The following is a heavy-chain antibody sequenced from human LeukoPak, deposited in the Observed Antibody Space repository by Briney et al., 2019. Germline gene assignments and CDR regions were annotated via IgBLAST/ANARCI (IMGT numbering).Heavy chain of an antibody. V-gene: IGHV1-2*02. D-gene: IGHD4-11*01. J-gene: IGHJ4*02. CDR1: GYTFTGYY. Sequence: ASVKVSCKASGYTFTGYYMHWVRQAPGQGLEWMGWINPNSGGTNYAQKFQGRVTMTRDTSISTAYMELSRLRSDDTAVYYCASFVGVATVSDFDYWGQGTLVTVSS. CDR2: INPNSGGT. CDR3: ASFVGVATVSDFDY.